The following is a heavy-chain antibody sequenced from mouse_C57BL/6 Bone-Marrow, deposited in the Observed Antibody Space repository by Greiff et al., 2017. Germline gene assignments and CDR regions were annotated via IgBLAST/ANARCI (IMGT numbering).Heavy chain of an antibody. Sequence: VQLQQSGAELVRPGASVKLSCTASGFNIKDDYMHWVKQRPEQGLEWIGWIDPENGDTEYASKFQGKATITADTSSTTAYLQLSSLTSEDTAVYYCTTDDYDWFAYWGQGTLVTVSA. D-gene: IGHD2-4*01. CDR2: IDPENGDT. V-gene: IGHV14-4*01. J-gene: IGHJ3*01. CDR1: GFNIKDDY. CDR3: TTDDYDWFAY.